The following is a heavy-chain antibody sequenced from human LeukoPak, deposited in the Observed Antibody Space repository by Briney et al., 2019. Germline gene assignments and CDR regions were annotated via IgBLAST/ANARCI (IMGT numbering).Heavy chain of an antibody. CDR3: ARSAAAGMIFDY. CDR1: GYSISSGYY. Sequence: SETLSLTCAVSGYSISSGYYWGWIRQPPGKGLEWIGSTYHSGSTYYNPSLKSRVTISVDTSKNQFSLKLSSVTAADTAVYYCARSAAAGMIFDYWGQGTLVTVSS. J-gene: IGHJ4*02. CDR2: TYHSGST. D-gene: IGHD6-13*01. V-gene: IGHV4-38-2*01.